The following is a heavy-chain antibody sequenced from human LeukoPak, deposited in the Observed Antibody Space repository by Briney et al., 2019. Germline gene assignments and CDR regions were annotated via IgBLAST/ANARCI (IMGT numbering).Heavy chain of an antibody. CDR1: GGSISSGGYS. CDR3: ARVDYSSSPGNWFDP. J-gene: IGHJ5*02. V-gene: IGHV4-30-2*01. D-gene: IGHD6-6*01. CDR2: IYHSGST. Sequence: PSETLSLTCAVSGGSISSGGYSWSWIRQPPGKGLEWIGYIYHSGSTYYNPSLKSRVTISVDRSKNQFSLKLSSVTAADTAVYYCARVDYSSSPGNWFDPWGQGTLVTVSS.